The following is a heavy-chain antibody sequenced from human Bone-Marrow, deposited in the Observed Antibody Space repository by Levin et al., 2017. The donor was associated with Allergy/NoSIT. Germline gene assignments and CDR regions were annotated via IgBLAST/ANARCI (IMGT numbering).Heavy chain of an antibody. Sequence: SCAASGFTFSSYGMHWVRQAPGKGLEWVAVIWYDGSNKYYADSVKGRFTISRDNSKNTLYLQMNSLRAEDTAVYYCARGISGIAAAGTETYFDYWGQGTLVTVSS. D-gene: IGHD6-13*01. CDR2: IWYDGSNK. V-gene: IGHV3-33*01. CDR3: ARGISGIAAAGTETYFDY. J-gene: IGHJ4*02. CDR1: GFTFSSYG.